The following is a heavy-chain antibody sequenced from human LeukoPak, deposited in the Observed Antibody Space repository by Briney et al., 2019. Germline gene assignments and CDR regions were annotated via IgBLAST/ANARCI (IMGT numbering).Heavy chain of an antibody. J-gene: IGHJ4*02. V-gene: IGHV3-48*03. D-gene: IGHD1-26*01. CDR2: ISSSSATV. Sequence: PGGSLTLSCAASGFTFKSYEMNWFRQAPGKGLEWVSYISSSSATVYYANSVKGRFTISRDDAKNSLFLQMNSLRAEDTAIYYCAKYPSDSGYWGQGTLVTVSS. CDR1: GFTFKSYE. CDR3: AKYPSDSGY.